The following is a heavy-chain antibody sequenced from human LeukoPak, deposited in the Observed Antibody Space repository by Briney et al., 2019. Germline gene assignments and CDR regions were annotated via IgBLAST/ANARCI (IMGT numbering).Heavy chain of an antibody. J-gene: IGHJ4*02. CDR2: ISSTSSAI. CDR3: AQKGGTDH. CDR1: GFTFSRFG. V-gene: IGHV3-48*02. Sequence: GGSLRLSCAASGFTFSRFGMNWVRQAPGKGLEWISYISSTSSAISYADSVKGRFTISRDNAKNSLYLQMSSLRDEDTAVYYCAQKGGTDHWGQGTLVTVSS. D-gene: IGHD2-15*01.